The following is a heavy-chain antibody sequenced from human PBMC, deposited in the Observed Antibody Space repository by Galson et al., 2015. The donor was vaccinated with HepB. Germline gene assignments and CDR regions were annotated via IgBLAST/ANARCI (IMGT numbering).Heavy chain of an antibody. Sequence: WIGHFYYSGSTNYNPSLKSRATISVDTSKNQFSLKLTSVTAADTAVYYCARDPLGSSGYFDSFDIWGQGTMVTVSS. V-gene: IGHV4-59*01. CDR3: ARDPLGSSGYFDSFDI. J-gene: IGHJ3*02. CDR2: FYYSGST. D-gene: IGHD3-22*01.